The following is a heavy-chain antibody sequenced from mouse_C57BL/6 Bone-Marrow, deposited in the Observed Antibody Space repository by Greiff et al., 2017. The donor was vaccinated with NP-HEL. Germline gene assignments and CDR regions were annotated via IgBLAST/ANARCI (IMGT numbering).Heavy chain of an antibody. D-gene: IGHD3-2*02. CDR2: ISDGGSYT. J-gene: IGHJ4*01. V-gene: IGHV5-4*01. CDR1: GFTFSSYA. CDR3: ARDGQLRLRGAMDY. Sequence: EVKLVESGGGLVKPGGSLKLSCAASGFTFSSYAMSWVRQTPEKRLEWVSTISDGGSYTYYPDNVKGRFTISRDNAKNNLYLQMSHLKSEDTAMYYCARDGQLRLRGAMDYWGQGTSVTVSS.